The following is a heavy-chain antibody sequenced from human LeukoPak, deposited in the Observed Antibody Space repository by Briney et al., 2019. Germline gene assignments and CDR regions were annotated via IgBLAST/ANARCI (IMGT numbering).Heavy chain of an antibody. CDR3: ARSIGGLWFGELYPPDY. CDR1: GGSISSSSYY. V-gene: IGHV4-39*07. J-gene: IGHJ4*02. D-gene: IGHD3-10*01. CDR2: IYYSGST. Sequence: SETLSLTCTVSGGSISSSSYYWGWIRQPPGKGLEWIGSIYYSGSTYYNPSLKSRVTISVDTSKNQFSLKLSSVTAADTAVYYCARSIGGLWFGELYPPDYWGQGTLVTVSS.